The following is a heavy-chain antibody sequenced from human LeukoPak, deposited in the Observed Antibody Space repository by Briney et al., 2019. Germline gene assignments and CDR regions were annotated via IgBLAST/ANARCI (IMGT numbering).Heavy chain of an antibody. Sequence: NPSETLSLTCTVSGGSISSGDYYWSWIRQPPGKGLEWIGYIYYSGSTYYNPSLKSRVTISVDTSKNQFSLKLSSVTAADTAVYYCARELAITTRSGDAFDIWGQGTMVTVSS. D-gene: IGHD3-22*01. CDR1: GGSISSGDYY. CDR2: IYYSGST. CDR3: ARELAITTRSGDAFDI. J-gene: IGHJ3*02. V-gene: IGHV4-30-4*01.